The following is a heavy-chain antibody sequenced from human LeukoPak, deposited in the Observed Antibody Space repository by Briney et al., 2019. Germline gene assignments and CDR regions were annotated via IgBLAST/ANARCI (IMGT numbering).Heavy chain of an antibody. CDR1: GGSIATYY. CDR2: IYYNGHT. Sequence: SGTLSLTCTVSGGSIATYYWSWIRQPPGKGLEWIGYIYYNGHTDYNPSLKSRVTISVHTSKNQFSLKLSSVTAADTAVYYCARDRHWTNDWVFDYWGQGTLVTVSS. V-gene: IGHV4-59*01. D-gene: IGHD1/OR15-1a*01. J-gene: IGHJ4*02. CDR3: ARDRHWTNDWVFDY.